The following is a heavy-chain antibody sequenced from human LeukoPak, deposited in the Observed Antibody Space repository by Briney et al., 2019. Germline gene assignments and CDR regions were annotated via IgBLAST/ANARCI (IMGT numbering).Heavy chain of an antibody. V-gene: IGHV1-46*01. CDR3: ARDLIPWGRDYGDYGRLDY. CDR1: GYTFTSYY. Sequence: ASVKVSCKASGYTFTSYYMHWVRQAPGQGLEWMGIINPSGGSTSYAQKFQGRVTMTRDTSTSTVYMELSSLRPEDTAVYYCARDLIPWGRDYGDYGRLDYWGQGTLVTVSS. CDR2: INPSGGST. D-gene: IGHD4-17*01. J-gene: IGHJ4*02.